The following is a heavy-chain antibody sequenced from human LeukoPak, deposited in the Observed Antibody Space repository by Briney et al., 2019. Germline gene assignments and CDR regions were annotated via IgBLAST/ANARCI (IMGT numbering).Heavy chain of an antibody. V-gene: IGHV4-39*01. CDR3: TRHQWWLAPRNFDY. D-gene: IGHD2-8*01. CDR2: IYHSGST. Sequence: SETLSLTCTVSAGSISSSSYYWGWIRQPPGKGLEWIGSIYHSGSTYYNPSLKSRVTISVDTSKNQFSLKLSSVTAADMAVYYCTRHQWWLAPRNFDYWGQGTLVTVSS. J-gene: IGHJ4*02. CDR1: AGSISSSSYY.